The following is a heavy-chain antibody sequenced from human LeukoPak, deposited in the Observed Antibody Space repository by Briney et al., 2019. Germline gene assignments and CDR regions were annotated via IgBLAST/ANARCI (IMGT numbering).Heavy chain of an antibody. CDR1: GGSISNHY. J-gene: IGHJ2*01. CDR2: TYYTGSA. D-gene: IGHD4-17*01. Sequence: SETLSLTCSVSGGSISNHYWSWLRQPPVRGLEWIGYTYYTGSANYNPSLKSRVTISVDTSKNQFSLKLTSVTAADTAVYYCARPRTVTTNWYFDLWGRGTLVTVSS. CDR3: ARPRTVTTNWYFDL. V-gene: IGHV4-59*08.